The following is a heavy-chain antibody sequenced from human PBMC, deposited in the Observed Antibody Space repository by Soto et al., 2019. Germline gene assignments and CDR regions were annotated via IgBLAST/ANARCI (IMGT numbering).Heavy chain of an antibody. J-gene: IGHJ5*02. V-gene: IGHV1-2*02. D-gene: IGHD6-25*01. CDR3: ARDPLGSSGPNWFDP. CDR2: INPNSGGT. CDR1: GYTFTGYY. Sequence: GSVKVSCKASGYTFTGYYMHWVRQAPGQGLEWMGWINPNSGGTNYAQKFQGRVTMTRDTSISTAYMELSRLRSDDTAVYYCARDPLGSSGPNWFDPWGQGTLVTVSS.